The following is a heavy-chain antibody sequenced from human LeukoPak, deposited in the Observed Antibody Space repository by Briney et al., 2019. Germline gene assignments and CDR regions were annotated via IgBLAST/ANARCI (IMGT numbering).Heavy chain of an antibody. CDR1: GGSISSGGYY. CDR2: IYYSGST. Sequence: SQTLSLTCTVSGGSISSGGYYWTWIRQHPGKGLEWIGYIYYSGSTYYNPSLKSRVTISVDTSKNQFSLKLSSVTAADTAVYYCARVKVRGAIGWFDPWGQGTLVTVSS. CDR3: ARVKVRGAIGWFDP. D-gene: IGHD3-10*01. V-gene: IGHV4-31*03. J-gene: IGHJ5*02.